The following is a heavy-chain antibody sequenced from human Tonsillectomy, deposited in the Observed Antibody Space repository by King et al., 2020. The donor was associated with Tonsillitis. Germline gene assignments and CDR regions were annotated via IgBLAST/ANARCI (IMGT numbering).Heavy chain of an antibody. CDR3: ARDKPRYRSYGMDV. CDR1: GFTFSSYS. D-gene: IGHD3-16*02. CDR2: ISSSSSTI. Sequence: VQLVESGGGLVQPGGSLRLSCAASGFTFSSYSMNWVRQAPGKGLEWVSYISSSSSTIYYADSVKGRFTISRDNAKNSLYLQMNSLRAEDTAVYYCARDKPRYRSYGMDVWGQGTTVTVSS. V-gene: IGHV3-48*04. J-gene: IGHJ6*02.